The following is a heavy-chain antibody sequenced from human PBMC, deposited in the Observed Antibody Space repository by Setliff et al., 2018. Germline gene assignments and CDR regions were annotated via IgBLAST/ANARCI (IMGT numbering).Heavy chain of an antibody. J-gene: IGHJ4*02. V-gene: IGHV4-59*01. Sequence: PSETLSLTCTVSDGSLSTYYWSWIRQPPGKGLEFIGYVYYSGTTNYDPSLKSRVTMSVDTSKNQFSLKLSSVTAADTAVYYCARGGTYRYFDYWGQGTLVTVSS. CDR2: VYYSGTT. CDR1: DGSLSTYY. CDR3: ARGGTYRYFDY.